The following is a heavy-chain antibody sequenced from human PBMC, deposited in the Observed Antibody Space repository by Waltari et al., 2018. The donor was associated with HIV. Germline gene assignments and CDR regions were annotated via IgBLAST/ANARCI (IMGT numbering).Heavy chain of an antibody. V-gene: IGHV4-34*01. Sequence: QVQLQQWGAGLLKPSETLSLTCAVYGGSFSGYYWSWTRQPPGKGLEWIGEIKHSGSTNYNPSLKSRVTISVDTSKNQFSLKLSSVTAADTAVYYCARGVVPAAVNGYGMDVWGQGTTVTVSS. D-gene: IGHD2-2*01. CDR3: ARGVVPAAVNGYGMDV. CDR1: GGSFSGYY. CDR2: IKHSGST. J-gene: IGHJ6*02.